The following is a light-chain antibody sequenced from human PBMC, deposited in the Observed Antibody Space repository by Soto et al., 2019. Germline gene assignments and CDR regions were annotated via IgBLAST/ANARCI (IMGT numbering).Light chain of an antibody. Sequence: QSALTQPASVSGSPGQSITISCTGTSSDVGSYNLVSWYQQHPGKAPKLMIYEVSKRPSGVSNRVSGSKSGNTASLTSSGLQAEDEAGYYCCSGVVFGGGTKVTVL. CDR3: CSGVV. CDR1: SSDVGSYNL. V-gene: IGLV2-23*02. CDR2: EVS. J-gene: IGLJ2*01.